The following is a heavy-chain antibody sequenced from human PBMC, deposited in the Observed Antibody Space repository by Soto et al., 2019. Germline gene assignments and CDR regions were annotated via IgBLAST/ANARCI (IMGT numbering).Heavy chain of an antibody. J-gene: IGHJ4*02. CDR1: GGSISSYY. CDR3: ARHRKTYFEY. V-gene: IGHV4-59*08. CDR2: IYYSGST. Sequence: PSETLSLTCTVSGGSISSYYWSWIRQPPGKGLEWIGYIYYSGSTNYNPSLKSRVTISVDTSKNQFSLKLSSVTAADTAVYYCARHRKTYFEYWGQGTLVTVSS.